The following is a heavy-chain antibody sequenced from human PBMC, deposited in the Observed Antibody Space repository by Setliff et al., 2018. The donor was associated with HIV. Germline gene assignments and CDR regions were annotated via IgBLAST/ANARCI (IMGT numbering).Heavy chain of an antibody. D-gene: IGHD7-27*01. CDR3: AKLTPFDY. J-gene: IGHJ4*02. V-gene: IGHV4-38-2*01. Sequence: PSETLSLTCDVSGFSISSRYYWGWIRESPVKGLEWIGNIYHTGSSYYNPSLNDRATISLDTSKNQFSLKLSTVTAADTAVYYCAKLTPFDYWGQGTLVTVSS. CDR1: GFSISSRYY. CDR2: IYHTGSS.